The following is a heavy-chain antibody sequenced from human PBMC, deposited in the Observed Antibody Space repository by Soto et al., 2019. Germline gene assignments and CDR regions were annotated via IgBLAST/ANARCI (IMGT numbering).Heavy chain of an antibody. J-gene: IGHJ5*02. Sequence: SVGSLRLSCAASGFTFSSYWMHWVRQAPGRGLVWVSRINSDGSSTSYADSVKGRFTISRDNAKNTLYLQMSSLRAEDTAVYYCARSGGIQPGPWGQGTLVTVSS. V-gene: IGHV3-74*01. CDR2: INSDGSST. CDR3: ARSGGIQPGP. CDR1: GFTFSSYW. D-gene: IGHD2-15*01.